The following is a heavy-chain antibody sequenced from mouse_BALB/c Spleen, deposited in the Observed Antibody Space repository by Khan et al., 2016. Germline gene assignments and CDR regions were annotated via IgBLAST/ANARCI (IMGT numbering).Heavy chain of an antibody. Sequence: EVKLLESGPSLVKPCQTLSLTCSVSGDSITGGYWNWIRKFPGNKLEYMAYISYSGSTYYNPSPKSRISITRDTSKNQYYLQLNSVTTEDTATYYCTTYDRTGSFFDYWGQGTTLTVSS. D-gene: IGHD2-3*01. CDR1: GDSITGGY. CDR3: TTYDRTGSFFDY. V-gene: IGHV3-8*02. J-gene: IGHJ2*01. CDR2: ISYSGST.